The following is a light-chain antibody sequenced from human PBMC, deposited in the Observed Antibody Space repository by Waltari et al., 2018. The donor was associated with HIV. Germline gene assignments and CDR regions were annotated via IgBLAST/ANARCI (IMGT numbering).Light chain of an antibody. CDR3: MQGLQIPLT. J-gene: IGKJ4*01. Sequence: DIVMTQSPLYLPVTPGEPASISCKSRQSLLHSNGYNYLDWYLQKPGQSPQVLISMGSTRAPGVPDRFSGSGSGTDFTLKISRVEAEDVGVYYCMQGLQIPLTFGGGTKVEL. CDR1: QSLLHSNGYNY. V-gene: IGKV2-28*01. CDR2: MGS.